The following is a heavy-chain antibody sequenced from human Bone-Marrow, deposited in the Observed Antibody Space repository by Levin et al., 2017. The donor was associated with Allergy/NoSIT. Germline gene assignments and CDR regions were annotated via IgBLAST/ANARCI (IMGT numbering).Heavy chain of an antibody. CDR3: ARDRYGSGSYVQFDP. J-gene: IGHJ5*02. D-gene: IGHD3-10*01. V-gene: IGHV4-4*07. CDR2: IYTSGST. CDR1: GGSISSYY. Sequence: SQTLSLTCTVSGGSISSYYWSWIRQPAGKGLEWIGRIYTSGSTNYNPSLKSRVTMSVDTSKNQFSLKLSSVTAADTAVYYCARDRYGSGSYVQFDPWGQGTLVTVSS.